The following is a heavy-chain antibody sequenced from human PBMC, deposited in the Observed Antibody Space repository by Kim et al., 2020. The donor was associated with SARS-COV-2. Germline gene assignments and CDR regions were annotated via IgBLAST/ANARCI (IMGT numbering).Heavy chain of an antibody. Sequence: VKGRLTSSRDNSKNTQYLQMNSLRAEDTAVYYCAKDLGPGTYRHNGGLDYWGQGTLVTVSS. D-gene: IGHD3-16*02. J-gene: IGHJ4*02. CDR3: AKDLGPGTYRHNGGLDY. V-gene: IGHV3-23*01.